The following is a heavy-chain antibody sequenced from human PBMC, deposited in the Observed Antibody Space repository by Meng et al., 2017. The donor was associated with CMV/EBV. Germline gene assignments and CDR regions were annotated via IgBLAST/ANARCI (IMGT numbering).Heavy chain of an antibody. CDR3: ARDRSYCSGGSCYKIYDY. V-gene: IGHV1-18*01. D-gene: IGHD2-15*01. CDR1: GYTFTSYG. J-gene: IGHJ4*02. Sequence: ASVKVSCKASGYTFTSYGISWVRQAPGQGLEWMGWISAYNGNTNYAQKLQGRVTMTTDTSTSTAYMELRGLRSDDTAVYYCARDRSYCSGGSCYKIYDYWGQGTLVTVSS. CDR2: ISAYNGNT.